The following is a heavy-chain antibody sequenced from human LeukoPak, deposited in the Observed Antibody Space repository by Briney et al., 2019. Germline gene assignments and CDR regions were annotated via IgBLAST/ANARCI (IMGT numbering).Heavy chain of an antibody. CDR1: GGSISSYY. Sequence: SETLSLTCTVSGGSISSYYWSWIRQPPGKGLEWIGYIYYSGSTNYNPSLKSRVTISVDTSKNQFSLKLSSVTAADTAVYYCAGFYRTTVTTDAFDIWGQGTMVTVSS. J-gene: IGHJ3*02. D-gene: IGHD4-17*01. CDR2: IYYSGST. V-gene: IGHV4-59*01. CDR3: AGFYRTTVTTDAFDI.